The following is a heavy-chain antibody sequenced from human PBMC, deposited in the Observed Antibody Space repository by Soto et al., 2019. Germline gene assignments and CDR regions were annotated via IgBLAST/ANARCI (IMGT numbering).Heavy chain of an antibody. Sequence: GESLKISCKGSGYSFTTYWIAWVRQMPGKGLEWMGIIYPGDSDTRYSPSFQGQVTISADKSISTAYLQWSSLKASDTAMYYCARKYYYDSSGYRDALDIWGQGTMVNVSS. D-gene: IGHD3-22*01. V-gene: IGHV5-51*01. CDR2: IYPGDSDT. J-gene: IGHJ3*02. CDR1: GYSFTTYW. CDR3: ARKYYYDSSGYRDALDI.